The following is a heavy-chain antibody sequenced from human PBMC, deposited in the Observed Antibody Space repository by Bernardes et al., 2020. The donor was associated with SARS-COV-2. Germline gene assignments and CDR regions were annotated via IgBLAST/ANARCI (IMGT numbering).Heavy chain of an antibody. D-gene: IGHD5-18*01. Sequence: GGSLRLSCAASGFTFSSYAMHWVRQAPGKGLEYVSAISSNGGSTYYANSVKGRFTISRDNSKNTLYLQMGSLRAEDMAVYYCASSKGGYNYGYQGAFDYWGQGTLVTVSS. CDR3: ASSKGGYNYGYQGAFDY. V-gene: IGHV3-64*01. J-gene: IGHJ4*02. CDR1: GFTFSSYA. CDR2: ISSNGGST.